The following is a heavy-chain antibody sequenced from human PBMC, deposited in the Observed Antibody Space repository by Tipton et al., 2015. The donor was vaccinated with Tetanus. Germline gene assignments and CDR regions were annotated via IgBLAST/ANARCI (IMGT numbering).Heavy chain of an antibody. V-gene: IGHV3-30*03. Sequence: SLRLSCAASGFSFSTYGIHWVRQAPGKGLESVAIISYDGSKKYYADSVKGRFTISRDNSKNALYLQMNSLRVEDTAMYYCARDRRGGLWLDGGFDYWGQGTLVTVSS. J-gene: IGHJ4*02. D-gene: IGHD3-10*01. CDR3: ARDRRGGLWLDGGFDY. CDR1: GFSFSTYG. CDR2: ISYDGSKK.